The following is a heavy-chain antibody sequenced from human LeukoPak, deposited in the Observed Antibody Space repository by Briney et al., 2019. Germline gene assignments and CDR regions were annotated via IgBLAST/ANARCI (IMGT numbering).Heavy chain of an antibody. CDR3: ARGDPHADL. CDR2: ITISGHTK. J-gene: IGHJ5*02. Sequence: GGSLRLSCAASGFDLSTYEMIWVRQAPGKGLEWIADITISGHTKNYADSVKGRFTISRDNARTSLYLQMNSLRVEDTGVYYCARGDPHADLWGQGTLLTVSS. V-gene: IGHV3-48*03. CDR1: GFDLSTYE.